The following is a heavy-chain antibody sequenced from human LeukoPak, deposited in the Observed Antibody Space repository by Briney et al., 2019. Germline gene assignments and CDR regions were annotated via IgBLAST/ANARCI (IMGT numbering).Heavy chain of an antibody. V-gene: IGHV1-46*01. CDR1: GFTXTSYY. J-gene: IGHJ4*02. CDR2: INPSGGDT. Sequence: ASVKVSCKASGFTXTSYYIHWVRLAPGQRLEWMGIINPSGGDTRFAQRFQGRVTMTRDTSTSTVYMELSSLRSEDTAVYYCARERREFFDYWGQGTLVTVSS. CDR3: ARERREFFDY. D-gene: IGHD3-10*01.